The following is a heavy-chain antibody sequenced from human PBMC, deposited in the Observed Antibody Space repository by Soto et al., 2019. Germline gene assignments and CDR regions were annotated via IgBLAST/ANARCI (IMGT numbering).Heavy chain of an antibody. J-gene: IGHJ6*03. CDR2: IYYSGNT. V-gene: IGHV4-39*07. CDR3: ASGAVALSGIYSNYPIGYYYMDV. D-gene: IGHD4-4*01. Sequence: PSETLSLTCTVSGGSSSSTSYYWGWIRQPPGKGLEGIGNIYYSGNTNYNPSLKSRVTISVDTSKSQFSLKLSSVTAADTAVYYCASGAVALSGIYSNYPIGYYYMDVWGKGTTVTVSS. CDR1: GGSSSSTSYY.